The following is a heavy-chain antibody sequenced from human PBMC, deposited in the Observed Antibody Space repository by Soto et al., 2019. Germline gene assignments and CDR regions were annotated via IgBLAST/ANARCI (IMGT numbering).Heavy chain of an antibody. V-gene: IGHV3-30*18. CDR2: ISYDGSNK. J-gene: IGHJ4*02. CDR1: GFTFSIYG. Sequence: QVQLVESGGGVVQPGRSLRLSCAASGFTFSIYGMHWVRQAPGKGLEWVAVISYDGSNKYYADSVKGRFTISRDNSKNTLDREMISRRDADTGVYYCVKVKGRPEYFFDYWGQGTLVTVYS. CDR3: VKVKGRPEYFFDY.